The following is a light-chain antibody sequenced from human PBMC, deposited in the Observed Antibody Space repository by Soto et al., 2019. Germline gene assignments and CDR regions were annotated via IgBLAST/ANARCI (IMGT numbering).Light chain of an antibody. CDR1: QSVNDN. V-gene: IGKV3-15*01. Sequence: EILMTQSPSTLSVSPGERDTLSCRASQSVNDNLAWYQQKPGQAPRLLIYGASTRATGIPARFSGSGFGTEFTLTISSLQSEDFAVYYCQHYNRWPWTFGRGTKVDIK. CDR3: QHYNRWPWT. CDR2: GAS. J-gene: IGKJ1*01.